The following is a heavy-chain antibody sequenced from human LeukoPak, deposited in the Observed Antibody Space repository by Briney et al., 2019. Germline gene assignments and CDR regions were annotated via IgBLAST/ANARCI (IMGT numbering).Heavy chain of an antibody. V-gene: IGHV1-2*02. CDR2: IDPKNGDT. Sequence: GASVKVSCKAFGYIFNDHFIHWVRQAPGQGLEWMGWIDPKNGDTKYAQKFQGGVTMTRDTSINTAYIELRRLKSDDTAVYYCAGGGDFDTWGQGTMVAVSS. CDR3: AGGGDFDT. CDR1: GYIFNDHF. J-gene: IGHJ3*02. D-gene: IGHD7-27*01.